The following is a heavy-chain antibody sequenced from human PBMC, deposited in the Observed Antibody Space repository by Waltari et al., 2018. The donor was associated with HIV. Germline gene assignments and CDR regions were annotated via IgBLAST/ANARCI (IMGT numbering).Heavy chain of an antibody. J-gene: IGHJ6*02. D-gene: IGHD3-10*01. V-gene: IGHV1-69*04. CDR1: GGTFSSYA. CDR3: AGGSTMVRGGYYYYGMDV. Sequence: QVQLVQSGAEVKKPGSSVKVSCKASGGTFSSYAISWVRQAPGQGVEWMGRIIPILGIANYAQKFQGRVTITADKSTSTAYMELSSLRSEDTAVYYCAGGSTMVRGGYYYYGMDVWGQGTTVTVSS. CDR2: IIPILGIA.